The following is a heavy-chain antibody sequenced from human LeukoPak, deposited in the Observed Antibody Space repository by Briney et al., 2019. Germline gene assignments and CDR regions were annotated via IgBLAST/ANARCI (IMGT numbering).Heavy chain of an antibody. CDR1: GFTFDDYA. J-gene: IGHJ5*02. CDR2: IGWNSGSI. CDR3: AKDLYSSSPHPANWFDP. Sequence: GGSLRLSCAASGFTFDDYAMHWVRQAPGKGLEWVSGIGWNSGSIGYADSVKGRFTISRDNAKNSLYLQMNSLRAEDTALYYCAKDLYSSSPHPANWFDPWGQGTLVTVSS. D-gene: IGHD6-6*01. V-gene: IGHV3-9*01.